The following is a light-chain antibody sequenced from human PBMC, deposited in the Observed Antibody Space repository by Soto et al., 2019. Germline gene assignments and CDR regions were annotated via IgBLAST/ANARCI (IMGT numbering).Light chain of an antibody. Sequence: SVLTQSPGPLSLSPGEGATLSCRTSQSISSPYLAWYQQRPGQAPRLLIYAASSRATGIPDRFSGSGSGTDFTLTISRLEPEDFAVYYCQQYFGSLYTFGQGTKLEIK. J-gene: IGKJ2*01. CDR2: AAS. CDR1: QSISSPY. CDR3: QQYFGSLYT. V-gene: IGKV3-20*01.